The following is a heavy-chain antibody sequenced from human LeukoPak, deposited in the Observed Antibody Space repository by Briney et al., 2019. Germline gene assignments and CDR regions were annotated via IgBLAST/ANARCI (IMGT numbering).Heavy chain of an antibody. CDR1: GYTFTSYG. CDR3: AREGSLAFDP. CDR2: IRVYNGNT. J-gene: IGHJ5*02. V-gene: IGHV1-18*01. Sequence: ASVKVSCKASGYTFTSYGISWVRQAPGQGLEWMGWIRVYNGNTNYAQNFQGRVTMSTDTSTSTAYMELRSLRSDDTAVYYCAREGSLAFDPWGQGTLVTVSS.